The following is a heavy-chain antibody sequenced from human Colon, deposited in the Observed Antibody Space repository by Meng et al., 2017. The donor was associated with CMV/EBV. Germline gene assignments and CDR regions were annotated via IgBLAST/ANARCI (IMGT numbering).Heavy chain of an antibody. CDR1: GYTFSSHW. CDR3: ARHMSTWGDYHAMGV. D-gene: IGHD3-16*01. CDR2: IYPGDSDT. Sequence: GESLKISCKGSGYTFSSHWIGWVRQMPGKGLEWMGVIYPGDSDTRYSPSFQGQVTISADKSINTTYLQWSSLEASHTATYYCARHMSTWGDYHAMGVWGQGTTVTVSS. J-gene: IGHJ6*02. V-gene: IGHV5-51*01.